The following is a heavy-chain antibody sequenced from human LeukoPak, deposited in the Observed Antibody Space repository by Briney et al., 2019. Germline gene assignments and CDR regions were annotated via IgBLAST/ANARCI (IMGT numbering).Heavy chain of an antibody. Sequence: GGSLRLSCAASGFTFSSYAMHWVRQAPGKGLEWVAVISYDGSNKYYADSVKGRFTISRDNSKNTLYLQMNSLRAEDTAVYYCARARKTSIVGATWGQGTLVTASS. J-gene: IGHJ4*02. V-gene: IGHV3-30*01. CDR2: ISYDGSNK. CDR1: GFTFSSYA. D-gene: IGHD1-26*01. CDR3: ARARKTSIVGAT.